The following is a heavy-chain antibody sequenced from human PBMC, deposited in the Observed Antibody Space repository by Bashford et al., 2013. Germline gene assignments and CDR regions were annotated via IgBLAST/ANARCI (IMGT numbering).Heavy chain of an antibody. J-gene: IGHJ6*02. CDR1: GFTFSSYG. CDR3: ARDGDPREYYYYYGMDV. Sequence: GGSLRLSCAASGFTFSSYGMHWVRQAPGKGLEWVAVIWYDGSNKYYADSVKGRFTISRDNSKNTLYLQMNSLRAEDTAVYYCARDGDPREYYYYYGMDVWGQGTTVTVSS. CDR2: IWYDGSNK. V-gene: IGHV3-33*01. D-gene: IGHD1-26*01.